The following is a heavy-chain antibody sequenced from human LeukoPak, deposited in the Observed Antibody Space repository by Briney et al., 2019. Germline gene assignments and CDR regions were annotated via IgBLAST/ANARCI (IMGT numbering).Heavy chain of an antibody. CDR2: ITSNGGSA. V-gene: IGHV3-64D*06. Sequence: PGGSVRLSCSASGFTFSSYAMYWVRQAPGKGLEYVSAITSNGGSAYYADSVKGRFTISRDNSRNTLYLKMSSLRADDTAVYYCVGFRATAGLYWGQGTLVTVSS. CDR3: VGFRATAGLY. D-gene: IGHD6-13*01. J-gene: IGHJ4*02. CDR1: GFTFSSYA.